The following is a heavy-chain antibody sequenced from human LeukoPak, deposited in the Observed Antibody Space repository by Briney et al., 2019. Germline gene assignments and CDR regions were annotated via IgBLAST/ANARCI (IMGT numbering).Heavy chain of an antibody. J-gene: IGHJ4*02. Sequence: PGGSLRLSCAASGFTFSSYGMHWVRQAPGKGLEWAAFIRYDGSNKYYADSVKGRFTISRDNSKNTLYLQMNSLRAEDTAVYYCAKDWGAYDCSSTSCYFDYWGQGTLVTVSS. D-gene: IGHD2-2*01. CDR3: AKDWGAYDCSSTSCYFDY. CDR1: GFTFSSYG. CDR2: IRYDGSNK. V-gene: IGHV3-30*02.